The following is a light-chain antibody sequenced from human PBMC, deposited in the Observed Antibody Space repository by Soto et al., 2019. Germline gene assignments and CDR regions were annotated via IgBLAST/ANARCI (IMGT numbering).Light chain of an antibody. CDR2: FAS. J-gene: IGKJ2*01. Sequence: EIVLTQSPGTLSLSPGERATLSCRASQNINTKLAWHQQKPGQAPRLLMYFASTRVTGIPDRFSGSGSGTDFTLTISRLELEDFAVYYCQLHSNLPYTFGQGTKLEI. CDR1: QNINTK. V-gene: IGKV3-20*01. CDR3: QLHSNLPYT.